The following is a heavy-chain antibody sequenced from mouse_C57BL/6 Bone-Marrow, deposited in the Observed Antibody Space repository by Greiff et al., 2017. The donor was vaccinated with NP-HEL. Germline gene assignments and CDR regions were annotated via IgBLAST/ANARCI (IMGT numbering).Heavy chain of an antibody. D-gene: IGHD1-1*01. CDR2: IYPRSGNT. J-gene: IGHJ3*01. Sequence: QVQLKESGAELARPGASVKLSCKASGYTFTSYGISWVKQRTGQGLEWIGEIYPRSGNTYYNEKFKGKATLTADKSSSTAYMELRSLTSEDSAVYFCARSYYYGSSWGFAYWGQGTLVTVSA. V-gene: IGHV1-81*01. CDR3: ARSYYYGSSWGFAY. CDR1: GYTFTSYG.